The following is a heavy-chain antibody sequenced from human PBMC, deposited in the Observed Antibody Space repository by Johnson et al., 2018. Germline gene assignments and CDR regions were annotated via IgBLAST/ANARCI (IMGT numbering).Heavy chain of an antibody. CDR2: VSSDGSTQ. CDR1: GFNFINYG. D-gene: IGHD2-8*02. CDR3: AKEYCFGSVCYNYSFYGLDV. J-gene: IGHJ6*02. Sequence: QVQLQESGGGVVQPGRSLRLACAASGFNFINYGMHWVRPTPGKGLEWVAVVSSDGSTQYSADSVKGRFTISRDNSRNTLYLQMNSLGAEDTAVDYCAKEYCFGSVCYNYSFYGLDVWGQGTTVTVSS. V-gene: IGHV3-30*18.